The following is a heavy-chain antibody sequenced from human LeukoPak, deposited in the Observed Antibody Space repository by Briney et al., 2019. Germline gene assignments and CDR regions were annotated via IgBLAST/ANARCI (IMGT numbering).Heavy chain of an antibody. D-gene: IGHD2-2*01. CDR3: ALADIVVVPAAHYYYYGMDV. V-gene: IGHV1-69*13. Sequence: ASVKVSCKASGGTFSSYAISWVRQAPGQGLEWMGGIIPIFGTANYAQKFQGRVTITADESTSTAYMELSSLRSEDTAVYYCALADIVVVPAAHYYYYGMDVWGKGTTVTASS. CDR1: GGTFSSYA. J-gene: IGHJ6*04. CDR2: IIPIFGTA.